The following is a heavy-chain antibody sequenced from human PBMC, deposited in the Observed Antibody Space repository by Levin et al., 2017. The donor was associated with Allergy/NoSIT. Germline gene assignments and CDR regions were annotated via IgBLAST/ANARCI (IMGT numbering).Heavy chain of an antibody. V-gene: IGHV3-11*01. D-gene: IGHD2-21*02. CDR1: GFTFSDYY. J-gene: IGHJ4*02. Sequence: GGSLRLSCAASGFTFSDYYMNWIRQAPGKGLEWVSFISSSGTTIYYADSVKGRFTISRDNAKNSLSLQMNSLRAEDTAVYYCARDLKGAGDHFFDYWGQGTLVTVSS. CDR3: ARDLKGAGDHFFDY. CDR2: ISSSGTTI.